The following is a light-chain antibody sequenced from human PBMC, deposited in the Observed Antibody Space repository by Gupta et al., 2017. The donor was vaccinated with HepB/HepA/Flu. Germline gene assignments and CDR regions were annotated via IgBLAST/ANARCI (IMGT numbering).Light chain of an antibody. J-gene: IGLJ2*01. CDR3: SSYASGSTYVI. CDR1: GRDVGGYNL. V-gene: IGLV2-23*02. Sequence: QSVLTQPASVSGSPGQSITISCTGTGRDVGGYNLVSWYQQHPGIAPKLIIYEVSRRPSGVSHRFSGSKSGITASLTISGLQAEDEAIYYCSSYASGSTYVIFGGGTKLTFL. CDR2: EVS.